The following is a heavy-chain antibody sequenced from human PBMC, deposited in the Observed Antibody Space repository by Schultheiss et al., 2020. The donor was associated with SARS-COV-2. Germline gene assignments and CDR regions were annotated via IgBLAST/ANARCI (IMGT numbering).Heavy chain of an antibody. J-gene: IGHJ6*02. CDR1: GGSISSYY. V-gene: IGHV4-59*01. D-gene: IGHD1-7*01. Sequence: SETLSLTCTVSGGSISSYYWSWIRQPPGKGLEWIGYIYYSGSTYYNPSLKSRVTISVDTSKNQFSLKLSSVTAADTAVYYCARAPGITGTTNENYYYGMDVWGQGTTVTVSS. CDR3: ARAPGITGTTNENYYYGMDV. CDR2: IYYSGST.